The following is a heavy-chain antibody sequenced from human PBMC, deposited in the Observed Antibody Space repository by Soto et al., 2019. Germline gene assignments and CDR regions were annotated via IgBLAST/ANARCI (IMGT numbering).Heavy chain of an antibody. J-gene: IGHJ4*02. D-gene: IGHD6-19*01. Sequence: PGESLKISCKGSGYSVTSYWSSWVRQMPGKGLEWMGRIDPSDSYTNYSPSFQGHVTISADKSISTAYLQWSSLKASDTAMYYCARPKKAVAGTGYFDYWGPGTLVTVSS. CDR1: GYSVTSYW. CDR2: IDPSDSYT. V-gene: IGHV5-10-1*01. CDR3: ARPKKAVAGTGYFDY.